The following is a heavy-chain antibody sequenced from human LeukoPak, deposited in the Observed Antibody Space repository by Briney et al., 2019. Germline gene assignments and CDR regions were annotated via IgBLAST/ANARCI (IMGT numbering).Heavy chain of an antibody. V-gene: IGHV1-18*01. J-gene: IGHJ6*03. Sequence: HAPGPGLEWMGLIKGYNGNTNYAQKFQGRVTMTTDTSTSTAYMELSSLTSDDTAVYYCARDVSEWLLQGYYYYYMDVWGKGTTVTVSS. D-gene: IGHD6-19*01. CDR2: IKGYNGNT. CDR3: ARDVSEWLLQGYYYYYMDV.